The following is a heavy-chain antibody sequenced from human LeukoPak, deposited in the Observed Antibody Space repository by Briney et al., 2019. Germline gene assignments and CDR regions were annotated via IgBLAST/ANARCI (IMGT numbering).Heavy chain of an antibody. Sequence: GASVKVSCNVSGYTLTELSMHWVRQAPGKGLEWMGGFDPEDGETIYAQKFQGRVTMTEDTSTDTAYMELSSLRSEDTAVYYRARGDYRDYLAPFDYWGQGTLVTVSS. CDR3: ARGDYRDYLAPFDY. CDR1: GYTLTELS. J-gene: IGHJ4*02. V-gene: IGHV1-24*01. CDR2: FDPEDGET. D-gene: IGHD3-10*01.